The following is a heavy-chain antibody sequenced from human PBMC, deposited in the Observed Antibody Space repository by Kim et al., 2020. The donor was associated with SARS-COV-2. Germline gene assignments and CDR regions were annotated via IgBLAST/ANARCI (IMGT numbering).Heavy chain of an antibody. CDR3: ARDLDA. Sequence: YDGSNKDYADSLEGRFTISRDNSKNTLYLQMNSLRAEDTAVYYCARDLDAWGQGTLVTVSS. CDR2: YDGSNK. D-gene: IGHD1-1*01. J-gene: IGHJ4*02. V-gene: IGHV3-30*01.